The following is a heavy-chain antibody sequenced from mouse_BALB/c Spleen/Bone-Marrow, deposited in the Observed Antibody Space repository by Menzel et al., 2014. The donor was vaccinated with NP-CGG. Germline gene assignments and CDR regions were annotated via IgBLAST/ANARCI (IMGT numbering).Heavy chain of an antibody. V-gene: IGHV1S29*02. J-gene: IGHJ3*01. Sequence: EVQLQQSGPELLKPGASAKISCKASGYTFTDYNMHWVKQSHGKSLEWIGYIYPYNGVTAYNQKFKSKATLTVDNSSSTAYMEFRSLTSEDSAVYYCARIYYGYEFTYWGQGTLVTVSA. CDR1: GYTFTDYN. CDR2: IYPYNGVT. D-gene: IGHD2-2*01. CDR3: ARIYYGYEFTY.